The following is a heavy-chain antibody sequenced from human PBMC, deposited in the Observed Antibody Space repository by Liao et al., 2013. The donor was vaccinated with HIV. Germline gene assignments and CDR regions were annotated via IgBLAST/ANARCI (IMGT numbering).Heavy chain of an antibody. CDR3: ARVYDILTGLNWFDP. CDR1: GGSISSYY. D-gene: IGHD3-9*01. J-gene: IGHJ5*02. CDR2: IYTSGNS. Sequence: QVQLQESGPGLVKPSETLSLTCTVSGGSISSYYWSWIRQPAGKGLEWIGRIYTSGNSNHNPSLRSRVTISVDTSKNQFSLKLSSVTAADTAVYYCARVYDILTGLNWFDPWGQGTLVTVSS. V-gene: IGHV4-4*07.